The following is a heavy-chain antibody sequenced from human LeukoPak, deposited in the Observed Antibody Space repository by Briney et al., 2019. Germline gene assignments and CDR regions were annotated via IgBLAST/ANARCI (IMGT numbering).Heavy chain of an antibody. D-gene: IGHD6-13*01. J-gene: IGHJ4*02. V-gene: IGHV4-39*07. Sequence: PSETLSLTCTVSGDSISTSTYYWGWIRQPPGKGLEWIGSIHHSGSSYYNPSLKSRVTMSVDTSKNQFSLKLSSVTAADTAVYYCARALGPRIAAAADFDYWGQGTLVTVSS. CDR1: GDSISTSTYY. CDR2: IHHSGSS. CDR3: ARALGPRIAAAADFDY.